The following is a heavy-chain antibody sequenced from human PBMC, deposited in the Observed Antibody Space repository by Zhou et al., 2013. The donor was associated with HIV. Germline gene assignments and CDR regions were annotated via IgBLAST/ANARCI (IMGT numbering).Heavy chain of an antibody. CDR2: ITGYNGNT. Sequence: QVQLVQSGAEVKKPGASMKVSCKASGYNFISYGISWVRQAPGQGLEWMGWITGYNGNTNYAQKFQGRVTMTTDTSTSTAYMEMRSLRSDDTAVYYCAREGVAAPENQYDYWGQGTLVTVSS. V-gene: IGHV1-18*01. CDR3: AREGVAAPENQYDY. J-gene: IGHJ4*02. D-gene: IGHD3-10*01. CDR1: GYNFISYG.